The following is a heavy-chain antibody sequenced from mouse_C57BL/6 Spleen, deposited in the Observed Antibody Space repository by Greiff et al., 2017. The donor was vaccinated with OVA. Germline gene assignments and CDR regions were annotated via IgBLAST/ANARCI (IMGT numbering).Heavy chain of an antibody. V-gene: IGHV1-52*01. CDR3: ARGFWTGTRAWFAY. CDR1: GYTFTSYW. CDR2: IDPSDSET. D-gene: IGHD4-1*01. Sequence: QVQLQQPGAELVRPGSSVKLSCKASGYTFTSYWMHWVKQRPIQGLEWIGNIDPSDSETHYNQKFKDKATLTVDKSSSTAYMQLSSLTSEDSAVYYWARGFWTGTRAWFAYWGQGTLVTVSA. J-gene: IGHJ3*01.